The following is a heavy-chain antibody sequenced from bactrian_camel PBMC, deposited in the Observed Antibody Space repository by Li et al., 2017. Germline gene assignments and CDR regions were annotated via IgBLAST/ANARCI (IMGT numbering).Heavy chain of an antibody. V-gene: IGHV3S6*01. CDR1: GYTYSSYC. J-gene: IGHJ4*01. Sequence: HVQLVESGGDSVQAGGSLRLPCAASGYTYSSYCMGWFRQAPGKGREGVASIDARGVTQYADFVKGRFTISRDSSETTLYLQMDSLKPEDTAMYYCAADPGSGGSCSPNLPLTTDANYFVGQGTQVTVS. D-gene: IGHD2*01. CDR2: IDARGVT.